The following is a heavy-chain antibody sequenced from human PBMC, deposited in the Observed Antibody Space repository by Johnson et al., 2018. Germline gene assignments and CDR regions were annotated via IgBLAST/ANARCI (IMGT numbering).Heavy chain of an antibody. CDR2: MYTSGST. CDR1: GFSVSDNY. D-gene: IGHD3-22*01. Sequence: VQLVQSGGGLARPGGSLRVSCAASGFSVSDNYMSWVRQASGKGPEWVSIMYTSGSTYYAESVKGRFTISNDNSRNTVYLQMNSLRPEGTAVYFCARYHYDSSGFEGFDVWGQGTMVTVSS. J-gene: IGHJ3*01. CDR3: ARYHYDSSGFEGFDV. V-gene: IGHV3-66*02.